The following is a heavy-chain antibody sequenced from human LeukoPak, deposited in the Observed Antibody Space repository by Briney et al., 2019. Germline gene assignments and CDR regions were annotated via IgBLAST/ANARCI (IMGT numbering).Heavy chain of an antibody. V-gene: IGHV3-21*01. CDR2: ISSSSSYR. CDR1: GFTFSSYS. Sequence: PGGSLRLSCAASGFTFSSYSMNWVRQAPGKGLEWVSYISSSSSYRYYTDSVKGRFTISRDNAKKSLYLQMNSLRAEDTAVYYCVRVGSDYNYKSAPFDYWGQGTLVTVSS. CDR3: VRVGSDYNYKSAPFDY. J-gene: IGHJ4*02. D-gene: IGHD5-24*01.